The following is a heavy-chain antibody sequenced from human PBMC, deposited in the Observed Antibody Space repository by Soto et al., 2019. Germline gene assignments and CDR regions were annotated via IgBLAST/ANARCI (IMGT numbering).Heavy chain of an antibody. J-gene: IGHJ6*02. D-gene: IGHD3-3*01. V-gene: IGHV1-2*02. CDR1: GYTFTGYY. CDR3: ARGDVLRFLEWFKNYYYGMDV. CDR2: INPNSGGT. Sequence: ASVKVSCKASGYTFTGYYMHWVRQAPGQGLEWIGWINPNSGGTNSAKKSQGSVTMTRDTSISTAYMELSRLRSDDTAVYYCARGDVLRFLEWFKNYYYGMDVWGHGTTVTVSS.